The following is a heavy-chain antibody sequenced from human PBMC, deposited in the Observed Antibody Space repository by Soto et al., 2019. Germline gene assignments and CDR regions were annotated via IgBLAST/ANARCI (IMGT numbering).Heavy chain of an antibody. Sequence: HGESLKISCKGSGYSFTSYWIGWVRQMPGKGLEWMGIIYPGDSDTRYSPSFQGQVTISADKSISTAYLQWSSLKASDTAMYYCASLRYCSSTSCSHFDYWGQGTLVTVSS. CDR3: ASLRYCSSTSCSHFDY. CDR2: IYPGDSDT. D-gene: IGHD2-2*01. V-gene: IGHV5-51*01. J-gene: IGHJ4*02. CDR1: GYSFTSYW.